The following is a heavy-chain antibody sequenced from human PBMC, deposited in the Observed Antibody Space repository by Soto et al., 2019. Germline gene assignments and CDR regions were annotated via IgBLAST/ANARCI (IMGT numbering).Heavy chain of an antibody. CDR2: INTYNGNT. D-gene: IGHD3-16*01. Sequence: QVQLVQSGAEVKNPGASVKVSCKASGYTFTRYGIGWARQAPGQGLEWMGWINTYNGNTNYAQNVQGRVTLTTDTTTSTAYMELSSLRSNDTAIYYCEMVDVYVNPSQQDFCGQATTGSLSS. V-gene: IGHV1-18*01. CDR3: EMVDVYVNPSQQDF. J-gene: IGHJ6*02. CDR1: GYTFTRYG.